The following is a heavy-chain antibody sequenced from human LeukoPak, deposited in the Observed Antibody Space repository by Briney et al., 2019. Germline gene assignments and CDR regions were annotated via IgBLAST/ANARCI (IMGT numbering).Heavy chain of an antibody. J-gene: IGHJ6*02. V-gene: IGHV4-39*01. Sequence: SETLSLTCIVSGGSIIRSSYYWGWLRQPPGKGLEWIGTISDSGSTYYSPSLKSRVTISVDTSKNQFSLKLRFVTAADTAVYYCARQDIWFGELVVWGQGTTVTVSS. CDR3: ARQDIWFGELVV. D-gene: IGHD3-10*01. CDR2: ISDSGST. CDR1: GGSIIRSSYY.